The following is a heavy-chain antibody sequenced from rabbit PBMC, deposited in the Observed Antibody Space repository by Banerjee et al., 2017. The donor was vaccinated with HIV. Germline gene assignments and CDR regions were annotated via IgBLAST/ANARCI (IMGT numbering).Heavy chain of an antibody. J-gene: IGHJ4*01. Sequence: QEQLVESGGGLVQPGGSLTLSCKGSGFDFSSYGVSWVRQAPGKGLEWIGIIYTGGGNTDYADWVNGRFTISSHNAQNTLYLQLNSLTAADTATHFCAKSLSDTGYGYGLWGPGTLVTVS. CDR1: GFDFSSYG. CDR2: IYTGGGNT. D-gene: IGHD6-1*01. CDR3: AKSLSDTGYGYGL. V-gene: IGHV1S47*01.